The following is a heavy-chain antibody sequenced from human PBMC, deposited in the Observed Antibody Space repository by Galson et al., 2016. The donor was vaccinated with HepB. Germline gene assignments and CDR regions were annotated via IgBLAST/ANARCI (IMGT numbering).Heavy chain of an antibody. Sequence: SLRLSCAASGFSLSRYWMHWVRQAPGKGPVWVSRVSTDGRSTNYADSVKGRFTISRDNAKNTLYLEMNSLRAEDTAVYYCASAPPLPATVGGYDSWGQGILVTGSS. CDR2: VSTDGRST. CDR1: GFSLSRYW. CDR3: ASAPPLPATVGGYDS. V-gene: IGHV3-74*01. J-gene: IGHJ4*02. D-gene: IGHD2-2*01.